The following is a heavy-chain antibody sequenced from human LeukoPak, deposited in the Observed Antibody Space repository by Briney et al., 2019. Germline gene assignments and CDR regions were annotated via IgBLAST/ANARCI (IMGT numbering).Heavy chain of an antibody. CDR2: ISSGGRTM. V-gene: IGHV3-48*03. J-gene: IGHJ4*02. CDR1: GSRFSSFE. CDR3: ARGASWIQLWQFDH. Sequence: GGSLRLSCAASGSRFSSFEMNWVRLAPGKGLEWVSYISSGGRTMYYADSVKGRFTISRDNAKDSLYLHMNSLGAEDTGVYFCARGASWIQLWQFDHWGQGTQVTVSS. D-gene: IGHD5-18*01.